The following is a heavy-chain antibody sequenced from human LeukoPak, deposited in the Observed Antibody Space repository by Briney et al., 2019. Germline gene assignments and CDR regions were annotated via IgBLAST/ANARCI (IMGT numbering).Heavy chain of an antibody. CDR3: ARLSGKAAAAGHASRYYYYMDV. J-gene: IGHJ6*03. D-gene: IGHD6-13*01. V-gene: IGHV4-39*07. CDR1: TFSSYW. CDR2: IYYSGST. Sequence: TFSSYWMSWVRQPPGKGLEWIGSIYYSGSTYYNPSLKSRVTISVDTSKNQFSLKLSSVTAADTAVYYCARLSGKAAAAGHASRYYYYMDVCGKGTTVTVSS.